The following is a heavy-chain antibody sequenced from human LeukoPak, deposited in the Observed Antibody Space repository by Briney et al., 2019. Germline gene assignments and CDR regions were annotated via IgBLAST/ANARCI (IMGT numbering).Heavy chain of an antibody. CDR3: ARDGGCLGSGSYYCRLVLDAFDI. V-gene: IGHV1-18*04. CDR1: GYTFTSYY. D-gene: IGHD3-10*01. J-gene: IGHJ3*02. Sequence: ASVKVSCKASGYTFTSYYMHWVRQAPGQGLEWMGWISAYNGNTNYAQKLQGRVTMTTDTSTSTAYMELRSLRSDDTAVYYCARDGGCLGSGSYYCRLVLDAFDIWGQGTMVTVSS. CDR2: ISAYNGNT.